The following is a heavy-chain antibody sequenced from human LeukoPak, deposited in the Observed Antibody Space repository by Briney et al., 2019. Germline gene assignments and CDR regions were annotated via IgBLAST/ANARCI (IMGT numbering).Heavy chain of an antibody. D-gene: IGHD3-10*01. CDR3: ATHYGSGSYSGRGYYGMDV. J-gene: IGHJ6*04. CDR2: INPNSGGT. CDR1: GYTFTGYY. V-gene: IGHV1-2*04. Sequence: ASVKVSRKAPGYTFTGYYMHWVRQAPGQGLEWMGWINPNSGGTNYAQKFQGWVTMTRDTSISTAYMELSRLRSDDTAVYYCATHYGSGSYSGRGYYGMDVWGKGTTVTVSS.